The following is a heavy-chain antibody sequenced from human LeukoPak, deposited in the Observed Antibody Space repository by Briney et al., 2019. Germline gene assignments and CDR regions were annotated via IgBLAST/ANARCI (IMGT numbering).Heavy chain of an antibody. CDR1: GYSFTSYL. J-gene: IGHJ4*02. CDR3: ARGGDIVATLPEFDY. Sequence: GASLRISSESAGYSFTSYLISWVRQMPGKGVEWMGRIGPSDSYTNYSPSFQGHVTISADKSISTAYLQWSSLKASDTAMYYCARGGDIVATLPEFDYWGQGTLVTVSS. CDR2: IGPSDSYT. V-gene: IGHV5-10-1*01. D-gene: IGHD5-12*01.